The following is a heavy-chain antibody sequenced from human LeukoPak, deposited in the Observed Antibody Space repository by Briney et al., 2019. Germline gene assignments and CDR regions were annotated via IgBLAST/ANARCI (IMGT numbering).Heavy chain of an antibody. Sequence: ASVKVSCKASGGTFSSYAISWVRQAPVQGLEWMGRIIPILGIANYAQKFQGRVTITADKSTSTAYMELSSLRSEDTAGYYCARGNCSSTSCYVGYYYYGMDVWGQGTTVTVSS. CDR3: ARGNCSSTSCYVGYYYYGMDV. J-gene: IGHJ6*02. D-gene: IGHD2-2*01. CDR2: IIPILGIA. V-gene: IGHV1-69*04. CDR1: GGTFSSYA.